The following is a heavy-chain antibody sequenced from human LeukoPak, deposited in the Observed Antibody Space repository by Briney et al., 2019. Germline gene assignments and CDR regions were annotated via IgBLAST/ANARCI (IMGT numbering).Heavy chain of an antibody. CDR2: ISYDGSNN. D-gene: IGHD3-9*01. CDR1: GFTFNRYG. J-gene: IGHJ4*02. Sequence: PGRSLRLSCAASGFTFNRYGMHWVRQAPGKGLEWVAVISYDGSNNHHADSVKGRFTISRDNSKNTLYLQMNSLRAEDTAVYYCAKEALRYFDWWGQGTLVTVSS. CDR3: AKEALRYFDW. V-gene: IGHV3-30*18.